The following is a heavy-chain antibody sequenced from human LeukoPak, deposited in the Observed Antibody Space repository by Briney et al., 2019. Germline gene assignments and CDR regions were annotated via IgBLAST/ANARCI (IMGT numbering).Heavy chain of an antibody. Sequence: KTGGSLRLSCTATGFTFSDFGMAWVRQAPGQGLEWVSTISGSGSNIHQADSVKGRFTISRDNSRSTLYLQMNSLRVEDTAVYYCAKDAGPQQLVFFDSWGQGTLVTVSS. CDR2: ISGSGSNI. D-gene: IGHD6-6*01. CDR3: AKDAGPQQLVFFDS. V-gene: IGHV3-23*01. CDR1: GFTFSDFG. J-gene: IGHJ4*02.